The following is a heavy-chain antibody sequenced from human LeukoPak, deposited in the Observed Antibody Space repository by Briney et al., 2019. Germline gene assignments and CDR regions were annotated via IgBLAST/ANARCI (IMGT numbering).Heavy chain of an antibody. Sequence: GGSLRLSCAASGFTFSIYSMNWVRQAPGKGLEWVSSISSSGTNKYYADSVKGRFTISRDNAKNSLYLQMNSLRAEDTAVYYCASWSYDTRRYDYWGQGILVTVTS. CDR3: ASWSYDTRRYDY. CDR1: GFTFSIYS. V-gene: IGHV3-21*06. J-gene: IGHJ4*02. CDR2: ISSSGTNK. D-gene: IGHD1-26*01.